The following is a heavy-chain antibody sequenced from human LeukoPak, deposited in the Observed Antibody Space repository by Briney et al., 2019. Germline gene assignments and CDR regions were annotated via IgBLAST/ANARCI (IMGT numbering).Heavy chain of an antibody. Sequence: GGSLRLXCAASGFTFCSYGMHWVRQAPGKGLEWVAFIRYDGSNKYYADSCKGRFTISRDNSKNTLYLQMNSLRAEDTAVYYCAKDLYYYDSSGSHYFDYWGQGTLVTVSS. V-gene: IGHV3-30*02. CDR3: AKDLYYYDSSGSHYFDY. CDR1: GFTFCSYG. D-gene: IGHD3-22*01. CDR2: IRYDGSNK. J-gene: IGHJ4*02.